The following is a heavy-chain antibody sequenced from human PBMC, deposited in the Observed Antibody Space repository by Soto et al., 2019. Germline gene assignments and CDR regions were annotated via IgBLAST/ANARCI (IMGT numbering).Heavy chain of an antibody. J-gene: IGHJ6*02. D-gene: IGHD5-18*01. CDR3: AGGEGETAKDNV. V-gene: IGHV1-69*01. Sequence: QVQLVQSGAEVKKPEASVKVSCQASGGTLLSYTISWVRQAPGQGLGWMGGLIPIFGIANYAQKFKGRVTITADEYTGVAYMEMTSLRAEDTAVYYCAGGEGETAKDNVWGQGTTVTVSS. CDR2: LIPIFGIA. CDR1: GGTLLSYT.